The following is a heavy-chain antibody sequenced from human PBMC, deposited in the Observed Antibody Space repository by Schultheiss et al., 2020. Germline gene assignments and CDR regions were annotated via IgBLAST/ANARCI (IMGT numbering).Heavy chain of an antibody. CDR2: ISSSSSYI. CDR1: GFTFSSYS. V-gene: IGHV3-21*01. J-gene: IGHJ6*02. D-gene: IGHD2-2*01. CDR3: ARDRNPIIVVEPAAIHYYYGMDV. Sequence: GGSLRLSCAASGFTFSSYSMNWVRQAPGKGLEWVSSISSSSSYIYYADSVKGRFTISRDNAKNSLYLQMNSLRAEDTAVYYCARDRNPIIVVEPAAIHYYYGMDVWGQGTTVTVSS.